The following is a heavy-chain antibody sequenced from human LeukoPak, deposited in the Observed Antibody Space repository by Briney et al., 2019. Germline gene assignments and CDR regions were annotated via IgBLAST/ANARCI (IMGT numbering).Heavy chain of an antibody. CDR3: AGEGSYSYSFHPPFDN. V-gene: IGHV1-2*02. D-gene: IGHD3-10*01. CDR1: GYTFTGYY. Sequence: GASVKVSCKASGYTFTGYYMHWVRQAPGHGLEWMGWINPNSGGTNYAQKFQGRVTMTRDTSISTAYMEVSRLRSDDTAVYYCAGEGSYSYSFHPPFDNWGQGTLVTVSS. J-gene: IGHJ4*02. CDR2: INPNSGGT.